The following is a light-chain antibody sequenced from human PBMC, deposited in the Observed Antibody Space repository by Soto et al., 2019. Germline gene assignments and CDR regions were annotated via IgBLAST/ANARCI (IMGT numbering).Light chain of an antibody. CDR1: SSDVATYNL. Sequence: QSVLTQPASVSGSPGQSITISCTGTSSDVATYNLVSWYQQRPGTAPQLTIYEVTKRPSGVSTRFSGSQSGNTASLTISGLQADDEADYYCCSRVFGGGTKLTVL. J-gene: IGLJ3*02. CDR3: CSRV. CDR2: EVT. V-gene: IGLV2-23*02.